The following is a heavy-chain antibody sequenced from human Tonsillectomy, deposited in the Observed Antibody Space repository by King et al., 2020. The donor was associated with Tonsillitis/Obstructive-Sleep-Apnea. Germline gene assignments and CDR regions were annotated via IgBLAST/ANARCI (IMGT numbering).Heavy chain of an antibody. D-gene: IGHD6-19*01. CDR3: ARAVAGSEGGYFDF. CDR1: GFTFSSYW. V-gene: IGHV3-7*04. Sequence: VQLVESGGGLVQPGGSLRLSCAASGFTFSSYWMSWVRQAPGKGLDWVANIKQDGSAKFYVDSVKGRFTISTDNARNSLFLQMNSLRAEDTAVYYCARAVAGSEGGYFDFWGQGTLVTVSS. J-gene: IGHJ4*02. CDR2: IKQDGSAK.